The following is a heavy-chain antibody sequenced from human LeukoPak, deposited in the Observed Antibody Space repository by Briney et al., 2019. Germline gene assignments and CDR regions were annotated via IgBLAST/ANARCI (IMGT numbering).Heavy chain of an antibody. Sequence: SETLSLTCTVSGGSISSSSYYWGWIRQPPGKGLEWIGSIYYSGSTYYNPSLKSRVTISVDTSKNQFSLKLSSVTAADTAVYYCARLRYYYDSSGSNTLFDXWXQGXXVTVSS. CDR3: ARLRYYYDSSGSNTLFDX. D-gene: IGHD3-22*01. CDR1: GGSISSSSYY. CDR2: IYYSGST. J-gene: IGHJ4*02. V-gene: IGHV4-39*01.